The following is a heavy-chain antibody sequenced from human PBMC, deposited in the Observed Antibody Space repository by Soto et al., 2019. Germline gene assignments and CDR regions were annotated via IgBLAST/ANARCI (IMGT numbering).Heavy chain of an antibody. CDR2: IYHSGST. Sequence: TLSLTCAVSGGSISSSNWWSWVRQPPGKGLEWIGEIYHSGSTNYNPSLKSRVTISVDKSKKQFSLKLSSVTAADTAVYYCASKGYGGSDYYNSLGQGTLVTVSS. CDR3: ASKGYGGSDYYNS. CDR1: GGSISSSNW. V-gene: IGHV4-4*02. D-gene: IGHD3-22*01. J-gene: IGHJ4*02.